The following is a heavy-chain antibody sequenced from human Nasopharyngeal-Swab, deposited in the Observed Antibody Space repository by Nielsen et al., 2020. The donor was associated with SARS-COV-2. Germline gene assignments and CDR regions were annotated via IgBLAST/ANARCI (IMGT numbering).Heavy chain of an antibody. D-gene: IGHD1-14*01. CDR2: ISAYNGNT. J-gene: IGHJ5*02. Sequence: ASVKVSCKASGYTFTSYGISWVRQAPGQGLEWMGWISAYNGNTNYAQKFQGRVTMTRDTSTSTVYMELSSLRSEDTAVYYCARDLEGIHPGPWGQGTLVTVSS. CDR3: ARDLEGIHPGP. V-gene: IGHV1-18*04. CDR1: GYTFTSYG.